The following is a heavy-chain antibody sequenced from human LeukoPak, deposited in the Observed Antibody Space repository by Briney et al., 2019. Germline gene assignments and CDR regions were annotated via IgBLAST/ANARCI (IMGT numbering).Heavy chain of an antibody. Sequence: PGGSLRLSCAASGFTFSSYGMHWVRQAPGKGLEWVAVISYDGSNKYYADSVKGRFTISRDNSKNTLYLQMNSLRAEDTAVYYCANLGDYGDYLLHDAFDIWGQGTMVTVSS. CDR3: ANLGDYGDYLLHDAFDI. V-gene: IGHV3-30*18. CDR1: GFTFSSYG. CDR2: ISYDGSNK. D-gene: IGHD4-17*01. J-gene: IGHJ3*02.